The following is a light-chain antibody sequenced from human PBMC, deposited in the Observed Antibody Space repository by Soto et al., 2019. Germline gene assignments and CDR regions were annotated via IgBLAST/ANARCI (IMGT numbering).Light chain of an antibody. CDR3: QQYNDSPPT. CDR1: QSVSSSY. Sequence: PSPGTLYFSPGDNDTLSYTASQSVSSSYLAWHQQTPGQAPLLLFYGASIRGTGIPARFSGSASGTEFTLSIGSLQSEDFAVYYCQQYNDSPPTFGQGTKVDIK. CDR2: GAS. J-gene: IGKJ1*01. V-gene: IGKV3-15*01.